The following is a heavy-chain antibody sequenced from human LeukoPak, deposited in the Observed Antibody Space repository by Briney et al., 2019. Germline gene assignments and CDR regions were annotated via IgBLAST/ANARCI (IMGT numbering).Heavy chain of an antibody. D-gene: IGHD2-15*01. CDR2: IRSKANSYAT. CDR1: GFTFSGSA. J-gene: IGHJ6*03. CDR3: TRPLTILEPLGYCSGGSCPYYMDV. V-gene: IGHV3-73*01. Sequence: HSGGSLTLSCAASGFTFSGSAMHWVRQASGKGLEWVGRIRSKANSYATAYAASVKGRFTISRDDSKNTAYLQMNSLKTEDTAVYYCTRPLTILEPLGYCSGGSCPYYMDVWGKGTTVTVSS.